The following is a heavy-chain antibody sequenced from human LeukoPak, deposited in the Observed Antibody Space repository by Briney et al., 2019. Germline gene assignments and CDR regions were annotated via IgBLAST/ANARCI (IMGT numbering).Heavy chain of an antibody. D-gene: IGHD3-10*01. J-gene: IGHJ3*02. CDR3: ARGGFGFPDDAFDI. Sequence: GASVKVSCKASGYTFTSYGISWVRQAPGQGLEWMGWIGAYNGNTNYAQKLQGRVTMATDTSTSTAYMELRSLRSDDTAVYYCARGGFGFPDDAFDIWGQGTMVTVSS. CDR1: GYTFTSYG. V-gene: IGHV1-18*04. CDR2: IGAYNGNT.